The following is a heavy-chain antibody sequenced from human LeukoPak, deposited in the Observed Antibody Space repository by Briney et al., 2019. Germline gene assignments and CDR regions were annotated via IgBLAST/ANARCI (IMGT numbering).Heavy chain of an antibody. CDR3: ARGEWPAYYYGMDV. D-gene: IGHD3-3*01. J-gene: IGHJ6*02. CDR2: IYYSGST. V-gene: IGHV4-31*03. CDR1: GGSISSGGYY. Sequence: SQTLSLTCTVSGGSISSGGYYWSWIRQHPGKGLEWIGYIYYSGSTNYNPSLKSRVTISVDTSKNQFSLKLSSVTAADTAVYYCARGEWPAYYYGMDVWGQGTTVTVSS.